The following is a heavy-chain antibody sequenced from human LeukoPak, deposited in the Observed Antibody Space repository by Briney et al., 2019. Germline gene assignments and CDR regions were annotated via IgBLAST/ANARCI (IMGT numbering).Heavy chain of an antibody. D-gene: IGHD2-2*01. CDR2: ISGYNGNT. J-gene: IGHJ6*03. CDR3: ARDAVYCSSTSCYFEAKDYYYMDV. Sequence: ASVKVSCKASGYTFTGYYMHWVRQAPGQGLEWMGWISGYNGNTNYAQKLQGRVTMITDTSTSTAYMELRSLRSDDTAVYYCARDAVYCSSTSCYFEAKDYYYMDVWGKGTTVTVSS. CDR1: GYTFTGYY. V-gene: IGHV1-18*04.